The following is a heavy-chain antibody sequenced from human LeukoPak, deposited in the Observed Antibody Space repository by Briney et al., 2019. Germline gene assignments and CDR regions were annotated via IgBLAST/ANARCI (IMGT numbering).Heavy chain of an antibody. J-gene: IGHJ4*02. CDR2: INHSGST. CDR1: GYSISTGYY. Sequence: SSETLSLTCTVSGYSISTGYYWSWIRQPPGKGLEWIGEINHSGSTNYNPSLKSRVTISVDTSKNQFSLKLSSVTAADTAVYYCAFGESDWLLVDYWGQGTLVTVSS. CDR3: AFGESDWLLVDY. V-gene: IGHV4-34*01. D-gene: IGHD3-9*01.